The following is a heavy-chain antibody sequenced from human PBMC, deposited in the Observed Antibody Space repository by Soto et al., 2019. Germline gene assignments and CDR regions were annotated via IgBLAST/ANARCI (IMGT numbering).Heavy chain of an antibody. Sequence: SQTLSLTSAISGDGVSSNSAGWNWIRQSPSRGLEWLGRTYYRSRWYNEYGVSVKGRITINPDTSRNQISLQLNSVTPEDTAIYYCARDIDFGYWGRGTQVTVSS. D-gene: IGHD3-3*01. CDR3: ARDIDFGY. CDR2: TYYRSRWYN. J-gene: IGHJ4*02. CDR1: GDGVSSNSAG. V-gene: IGHV6-1*01.